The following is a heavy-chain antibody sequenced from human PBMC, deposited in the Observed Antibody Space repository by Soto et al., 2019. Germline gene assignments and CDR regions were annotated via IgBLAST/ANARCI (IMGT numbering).Heavy chain of an antibody. CDR2: MNANSGNT. CDR3: ASSGGYVHYFGMDV. J-gene: IGHJ6*02. Sequence: QVQLVQSGAEVKKPGASVKVSCKASGYTFTSYDINWVRQATGQGLEWMGWMNANSGNTGYAQKFQGRVTMTRNTSISKAYKELSSLRAEDPAVYYWASSGGYVHYFGMDVWGHGTTVTVAS. CDR1: GYTFTSYD. V-gene: IGHV1-8*01. D-gene: IGHD5-12*01.